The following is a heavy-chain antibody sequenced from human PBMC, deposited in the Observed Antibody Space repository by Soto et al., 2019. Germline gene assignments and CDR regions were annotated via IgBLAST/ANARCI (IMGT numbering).Heavy chain of an antibody. Sequence: PGESLKISCKGSGYSFTSYWIGWVRQMPGKGLEWMGIIYPGDSDTRYSPSFQGQVTISADKSVSTAYLQWSSLKASDTAMYYCARHVIAVAGPLLYWGQGTLVTVSS. CDR1: GYSFTSYW. CDR2: IYPGDSDT. V-gene: IGHV5-51*01. CDR3: ARHVIAVAGPLLY. D-gene: IGHD6-19*01. J-gene: IGHJ4*02.